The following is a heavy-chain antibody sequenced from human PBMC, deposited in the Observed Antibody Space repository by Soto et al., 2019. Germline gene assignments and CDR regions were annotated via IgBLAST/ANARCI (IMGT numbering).Heavy chain of an antibody. Sequence: EVQLVESGGGLVQPGGSLRLSCAASGFTFSSYSMNWVRQAPGKGLEWVSYISSSSSTIYYADSVKGRFTISRDNAKNSLYLQMNSLRDEDTAVYYCARANYNDFWSGYYLQTDYYYYYGMDVWGQGTTVTVSS. J-gene: IGHJ6*02. D-gene: IGHD3-3*01. CDR3: ARANYNDFWSGYYLQTDYYYYYGMDV. CDR1: GFTFSSYS. CDR2: ISSSSSTI. V-gene: IGHV3-48*02.